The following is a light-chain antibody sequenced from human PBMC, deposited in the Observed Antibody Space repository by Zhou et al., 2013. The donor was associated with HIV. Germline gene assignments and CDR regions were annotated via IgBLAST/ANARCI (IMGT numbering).Light chain of an antibody. CDR3: QQCQSFPFT. V-gene: IGKV1-5*03. CDR2: GAS. J-gene: IGKJ3*01. CDR1: QNIKSW. Sequence: DIQMTQSRSTLSASVGDTVIITCRASQNIKSWLAWYQQKPGRAPKLLIYGASSLQSGVPSRFSGSGSGTEFTLTISSLQPDDFATYYCQQCQSFPFTFGPGTKVDIK.